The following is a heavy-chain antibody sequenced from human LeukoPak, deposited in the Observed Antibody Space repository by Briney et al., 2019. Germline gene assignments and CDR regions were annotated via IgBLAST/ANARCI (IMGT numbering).Heavy chain of an antibody. Sequence: GGSLRLSCAASGFRFSSQEMAWVRQAPGKGLEWGSYMSKDGRTIYYADSVKGRFTISSDNTRNSLFLHLNSLRADDTAFYYCARGSFTGFDLYFDSWGQGTLVTVSS. V-gene: IGHV3-48*03. CDR1: GFRFSSQE. CDR3: ARGSFTGFDLYFDS. J-gene: IGHJ4*02. D-gene: IGHD5-12*01. CDR2: MSKDGRTI.